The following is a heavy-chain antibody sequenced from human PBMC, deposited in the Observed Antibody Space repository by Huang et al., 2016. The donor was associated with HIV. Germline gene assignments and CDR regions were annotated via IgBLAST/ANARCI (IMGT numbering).Heavy chain of an antibody. J-gene: IGHJ4*02. D-gene: IGHD1-26*01. V-gene: IGHV5-51*01. Sequence: EVQLVQSGPEVKKPGESLKISCRVSGYSFTNYWIGWVRQRHGKGLEWMAIIYPGSSEAAYNPSFRGQVTISADKSINTAHLQWDSLKTSDSAIYYCARRGFNTGSSPDSWGQGTLVTVSS. CDR2: IYPGSSEA. CDR3: ARRGFNTGSSPDS. CDR1: GYSFTNYW.